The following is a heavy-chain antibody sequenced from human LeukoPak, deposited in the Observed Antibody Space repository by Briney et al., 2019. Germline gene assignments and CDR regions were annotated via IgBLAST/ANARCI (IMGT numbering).Heavy chain of an antibody. J-gene: IGHJ4*02. CDR1: GGSFSGYY. V-gene: IGHV4-34*01. Sequence: SETLSLTCAVYGGSFSGYYWSWIRQPPGKGLEWIGEINHSGSTNYNPSLKSRVTISVDTSKNQFSLKLSSVTAADTAVYYCARGVFYSYGCFDYWGQGTLVTVSS. D-gene: IGHD5-18*01. CDR2: INHSGST. CDR3: ARGVFYSYGCFDY.